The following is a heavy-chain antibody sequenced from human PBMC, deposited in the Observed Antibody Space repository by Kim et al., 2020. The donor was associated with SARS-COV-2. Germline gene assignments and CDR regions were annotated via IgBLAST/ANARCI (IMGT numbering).Heavy chain of an antibody. J-gene: IGHJ6*02. V-gene: IGHV3-23*01. CDR3: AKDMAVGGWVYYYYGMDV. CDR2: ISGSGGST. Sequence: GGSLRLSCAASGFTFSSYAMSWVRQAPGKGLEWVSAISGSGGSTYYADSVKGRFTISRDNSKNTLYLQMNSLRAEDTAVYYCAKDMAVGGWVYYYYGMDVWGQGTTVTVSS. D-gene: IGHD6-19*01. CDR1: GFTFSSYA.